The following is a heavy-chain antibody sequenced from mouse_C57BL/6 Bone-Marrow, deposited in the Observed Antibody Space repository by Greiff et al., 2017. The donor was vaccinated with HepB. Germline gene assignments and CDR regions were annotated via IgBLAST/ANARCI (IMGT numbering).Heavy chain of an antibody. CDR2: INPGSGGT. Sequence: QVQLQQSGAELVRPGTSVKVSCKASGYAFTNYLIEWVKQRPGQGLEWIGVINPGSGGTNYNEKFKGKATLTADKSSSTAYMQLSSLTSEDSAVYFCARKGDYSSYYYAMDYWGQGTSVTVSS. J-gene: IGHJ4*01. CDR3: ARKGDYSSYYYAMDY. CDR1: GYAFTNYL. V-gene: IGHV1-54*01. D-gene: IGHD2-5*01.